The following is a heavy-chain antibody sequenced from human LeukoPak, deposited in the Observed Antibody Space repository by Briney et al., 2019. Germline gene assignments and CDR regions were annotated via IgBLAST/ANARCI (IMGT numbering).Heavy chain of an antibody. V-gene: IGHV4-59*01. CDR1: GGSISNYY. CDR2: IYYSGST. D-gene: IGHD3-10*01. CDR3: ARDWGFGDPFDY. J-gene: IGHJ4*02. Sequence: PSETLSLTCTVSGGSISNYYWSWIRQPPGKGLEWIGYIYYSGSTDYNPSLKSRVTISIDTSKKQFSLKLSSVTAADTAVYYCARDWGFGDPFDYWGQGTLVTVSS.